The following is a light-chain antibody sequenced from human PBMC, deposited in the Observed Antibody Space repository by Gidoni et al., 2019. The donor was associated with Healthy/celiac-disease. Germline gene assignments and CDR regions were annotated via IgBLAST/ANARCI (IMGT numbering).Light chain of an antibody. Sequence: IVMTQSPDSLVASLGERATINSKSSQSVLYSSNTKNYLAWYQQKPGQPPKLLIYWASTRESGVPDRFSGSGSGTDFTLTISSLQAEDVAVYYCQQYYSTPPTFGQGTKLEIK. CDR1: QSVLYSSNTKNY. V-gene: IGKV4-1*01. J-gene: IGKJ2*01. CDR3: QQYYSTPPT. CDR2: WAS.